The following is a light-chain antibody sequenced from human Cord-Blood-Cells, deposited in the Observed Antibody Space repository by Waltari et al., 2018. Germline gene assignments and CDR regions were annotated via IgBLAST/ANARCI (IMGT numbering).Light chain of an antibody. CDR1: TRDVGGSND. CDR2: DGS. V-gene: IGLV2-14*01. J-gene: IGLJ2*01. CDR3: SSYTSSSTGV. Sequence: SALPHHAPVPGPPGRPTPIPCPETTRDVGGSNDAPWYQQHPGKAPVLMIYDGSKRPSGVSNRFSGSKSGNTASLTISGLQDEDEADYYCSSYTSSSTGVFGGGTKLTVL.